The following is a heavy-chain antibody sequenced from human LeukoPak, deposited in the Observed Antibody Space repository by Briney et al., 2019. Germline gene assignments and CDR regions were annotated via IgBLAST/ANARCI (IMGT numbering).Heavy chain of an antibody. CDR1: GGSISSYY. D-gene: IGHD3-10*01. V-gene: IGHV4-39*07. CDR2: IYYSGST. J-gene: IGHJ4*02. CDR3: ARASVRGVIPY. Sequence: SETLSLTCTVSGGSISSYYWGWIRQPPGKGLEWIGSIYYSGSTYYNPSLKSRVTISVDTSKNQFSLKLSSVTAADTAVYYCARASVRGVIPYWGQGTLVTVSS.